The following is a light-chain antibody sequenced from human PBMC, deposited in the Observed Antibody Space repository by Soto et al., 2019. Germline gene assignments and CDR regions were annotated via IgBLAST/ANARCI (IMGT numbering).Light chain of an antibody. J-gene: IGLJ1*01. Sequence: QSVLTQPPSASGSPGQSVTISCTGTSSDVGGYNYVSWYQQRPGKAPKLMIYDVSKRPSGVPDRFSGSKSGNTASLTVSGLQFVYEADYSCCSYGGNPLHLFGTGTKLTVL. CDR2: DVS. CDR1: SSDVGGYNY. V-gene: IGLV2-8*01. CDR3: CSYGGNPLHL.